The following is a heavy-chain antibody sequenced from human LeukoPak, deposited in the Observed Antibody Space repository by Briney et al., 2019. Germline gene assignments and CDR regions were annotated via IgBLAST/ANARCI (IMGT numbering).Heavy chain of an antibody. D-gene: IGHD5-18*01. CDR1: GFLLSNYG. CDR2: IWYDGSNE. Sequence: GRSLRLTCAASGFLLSNYGTHWVRQAPGKGLEWVAVIWYDGSNEYYVDSVKGRFTISRDNSKNTLYLQMNSLRAEDTAVYYCAKDSGAGGFSYGIDSWGQGTLVTVSS. CDR3: AKDSGAGGFSYGIDS. J-gene: IGHJ4*02. V-gene: IGHV3-33*06.